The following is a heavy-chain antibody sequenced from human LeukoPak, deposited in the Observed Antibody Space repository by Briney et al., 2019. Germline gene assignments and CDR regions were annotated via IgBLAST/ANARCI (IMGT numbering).Heavy chain of an antibody. CDR1: GFSLSSLA. Sequence: YPGGSLRLSCAASGFSLSSLAMGWVRQAPGKGLEWDSVISDSGDTTYYADSVKGRFTISRDNSKNTLYLQMNSLKSEATAIYYCAKDARRSDGWYFFDHWGQGALVTVSS. V-gene: IGHV3-23*01. D-gene: IGHD6-19*01. CDR3: AKDARRSDGWYFFDH. CDR2: ISDSGDTT. J-gene: IGHJ4*02.